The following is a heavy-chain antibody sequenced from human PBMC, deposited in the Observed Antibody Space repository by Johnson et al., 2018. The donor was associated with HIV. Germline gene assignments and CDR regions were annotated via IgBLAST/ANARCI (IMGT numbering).Heavy chain of an antibody. CDR3: AKDDSPSGAFDI. V-gene: IGHV3-23*04. Sequence: MQLVESGGGVVRPGGSLRLSCAASGFTFSSYAMSWVRQAPGKGLEWVSGISWNSGSIAYVDPVKGRFTISRDNSKNTLYLQMNSLRAEDTAVYYCAKDDSPSGAFDIWGQGTMVTVSS. CDR2: ISWNSGSI. D-gene: IGHD3-10*01. CDR1: GFTFSSYA. J-gene: IGHJ3*02.